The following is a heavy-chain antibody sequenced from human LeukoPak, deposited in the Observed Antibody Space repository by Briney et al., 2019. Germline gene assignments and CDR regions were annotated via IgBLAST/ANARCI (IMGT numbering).Heavy chain of an antibody. J-gene: IGHJ4*02. D-gene: IGHD6-19*01. CDR2: ISYDGSNK. V-gene: IGHV3-30*18. CDR1: GFTFSSYG. Sequence: PGGSLRLSCAASGFTFSSYGMHWVRQAPGKGLEWVAVISYDGSNKYYADSVKGRFTISRDNSKNTLYLQMNSLRAEDTAVYYCAKDRGRLSAVWDYWGQGTLVTVSS. CDR3: AKDRGRLSAVWDY.